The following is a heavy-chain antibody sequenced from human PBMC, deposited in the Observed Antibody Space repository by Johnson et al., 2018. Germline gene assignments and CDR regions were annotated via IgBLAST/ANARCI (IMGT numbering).Heavy chain of an antibody. V-gene: IGHV3-23*04. Sequence: EVQLVESGGGLVRQGGSLRLSCATSGFTFSHYAMSWVRQAPGKGLEWVSSTHGTGGATYYADSVKGRSTISSDDSKNTMSLQMNSLRFDDTAVYYCAKNFVSANGIFDPCAIWGQGTMVTVS. D-gene: IGHD3-9*01. CDR2: THGTGGAT. CDR1: GFTFSHYA. CDR3: AKNFVSANGIFDPCAI. J-gene: IGHJ3*02.